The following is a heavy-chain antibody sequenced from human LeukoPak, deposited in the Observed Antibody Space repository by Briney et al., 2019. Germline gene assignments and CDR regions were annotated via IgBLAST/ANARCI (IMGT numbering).Heavy chain of an antibody. CDR3: ARGGVWFGEPINWFDP. CDR1: GGSISSGDYY. Sequence: SQTLPLTCTVSGGSISSGDYYWSWIRQPPGKGLEWIGYIYYSGSTYYNPSLKSRVTISVDTSKNQFSLKLSSVTAADTAVYYCARGGVWFGEPINWFDPWGQGTLVTVSS. J-gene: IGHJ5*02. CDR2: IYYSGST. V-gene: IGHV4-30-4*01. D-gene: IGHD3-10*01.